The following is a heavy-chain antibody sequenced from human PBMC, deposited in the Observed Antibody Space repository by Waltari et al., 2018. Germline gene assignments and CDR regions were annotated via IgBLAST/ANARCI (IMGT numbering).Heavy chain of an antibody. CDR2: ISSVGTTT. V-gene: IGHV3-48*03. D-gene: IGHD2-15*01. CDR3: ARGPIVVVVAALDY. Sequence: EVQLVESGGDLVQPGESLRLSCLASGFTFSSYEMNWVRQAPGKGLCWVSYISSVGTTTYYADAVKGRFTISRDNSKNTLYLQMGSLRAEDMAVYYCARGPIVVVVAALDYWGQGTLVTVSS. J-gene: IGHJ4*02. CDR1: GFTFSSYE.